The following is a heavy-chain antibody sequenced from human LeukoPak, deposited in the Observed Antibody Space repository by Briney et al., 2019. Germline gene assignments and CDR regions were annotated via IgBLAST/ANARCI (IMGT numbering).Heavy chain of an antibody. V-gene: IGHV4-30-2*01. CDR2: IYHSGST. CDR3: ARAGGSSSLPFDY. D-gene: IGHD6-13*01. Sequence: PSETLSLTCAVSGGSISSGGYSWSWIRQPPGKGLEWIGYIYHSGSTYYNPSLKSRVTISVDRSKNQFSLKLSSVTAADTAVYYCARAGGSSSLPFDYWGQGTLVTVSS. J-gene: IGHJ4*02. CDR1: GGSISSGGYS.